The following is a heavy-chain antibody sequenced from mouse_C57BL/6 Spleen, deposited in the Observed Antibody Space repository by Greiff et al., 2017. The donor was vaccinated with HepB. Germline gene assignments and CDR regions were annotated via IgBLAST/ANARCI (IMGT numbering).Heavy chain of an antibody. CDR1: GYTFTSYW. J-gene: IGHJ3*01. CDR3: ARGFYDGYPAWFAY. D-gene: IGHD2-3*01. CDR2: IDPSDSET. V-gene: IGHV1-52*01. Sequence: QVQLQHPGAELVRPGSSVKLSCKASGYTFTSYWMHWVKQRPIQGLEWIGNIDPSDSETHYNQKFKDKATLTVDKSSSTAYMQLSSLTSEDSAVYYCARGFYDGYPAWFAYWGQGTLVTVSA.